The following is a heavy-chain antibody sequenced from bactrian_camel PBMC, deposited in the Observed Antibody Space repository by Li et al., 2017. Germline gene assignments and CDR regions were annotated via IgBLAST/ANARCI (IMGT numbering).Heavy chain of an antibody. CDR2: INHKGDST. V-gene: IGHV3S1*01. D-gene: IGHD3*01. CDR3: AAEGYILYESLRY. Sequence: HVQLVESGGGLVQPGGSLRLSCAASAFTFSNNWMHWVRQAPGKGLEWVSTINHKGDSTVYGDSVKGRFTISRDDSKNTLYLQMNSLKSEDSATYYCAAEGYILYESLRYWGQGTQVTVS. J-gene: IGHJ4*01. CDR1: AFTFSNNW.